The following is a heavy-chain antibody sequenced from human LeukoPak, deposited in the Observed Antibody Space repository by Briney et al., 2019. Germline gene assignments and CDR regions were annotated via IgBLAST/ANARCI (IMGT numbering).Heavy chain of an antibody. CDR2: ISGSGGST. CDR1: GFTFSSYA. Sequence: GGSLRLSCAASGFTFSSYAMSWVRQAPGKGLEWVSAISGSGGSTYYADSVKGRFTISRDNSKNTLYLQMNSLRAEDTAVYYCAKTGEYYYGSGSYYKEDTQPYHFDYRGQGTLVTVSS. V-gene: IGHV3-23*01. D-gene: IGHD3-10*01. CDR3: AKTGEYYYGSGSYYKEDTQPYHFDY. J-gene: IGHJ4*02.